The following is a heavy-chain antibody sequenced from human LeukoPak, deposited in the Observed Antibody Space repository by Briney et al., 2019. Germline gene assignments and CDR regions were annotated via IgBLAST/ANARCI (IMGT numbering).Heavy chain of an antibody. J-gene: IGHJ6*03. CDR2: INHSGST. Sequence: SETLSLTCAVYGGSFSGYYWSWIRQPPGKGLEWIGEINHSGSTNYNPSLKSRVTISVDTSKNQFSLKLSSVTAADTAVYYCARGADYDFWSGYASYYYYYMDVWGKGTTVTVSS. CDR3: ARGADYDFWSGYASYYYYYMDV. V-gene: IGHV4-34*01. CDR1: GGSFSGYY. D-gene: IGHD3-3*01.